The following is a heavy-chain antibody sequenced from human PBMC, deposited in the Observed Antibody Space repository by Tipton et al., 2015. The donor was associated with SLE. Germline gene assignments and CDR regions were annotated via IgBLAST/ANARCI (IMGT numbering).Heavy chain of an antibody. Sequence: GSLRLSCAASGFTFSSYSMNWVRQAPGKGLEWVSSISSSSSYIYYADSVKGRFTISRDNAKNSLYLQMNSLRAEDTAVYYCARVPGVTMFGVDPYYFDYWGQGTLVSVSS. CDR1: GFTFSSYS. CDR2: ISSSSSYI. D-gene: IGHD3-3*01. J-gene: IGHJ4*02. CDR3: ARVPGVTMFGVDPYYFDY. V-gene: IGHV3-21*03.